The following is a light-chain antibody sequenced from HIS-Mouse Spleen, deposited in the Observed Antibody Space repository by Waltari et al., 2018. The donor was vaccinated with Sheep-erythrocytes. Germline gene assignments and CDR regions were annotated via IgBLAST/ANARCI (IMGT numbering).Light chain of an antibody. J-gene: IGLJ1*01. CDR1: SSDVGGYHY. CDR3: CSYAGSYNYV. CDR2: DVS. V-gene: IGLV2-11*01. Sequence: QSALTQPRSVSGSPGQSVTISCTGTSSDVGGYHYVYWYQQHPGKAPKLMIYDVSKRPSGVPDRFSGSKSGNTASLTISGLQAEDEADYYCCSYAGSYNYVFGTGTKVTVL.